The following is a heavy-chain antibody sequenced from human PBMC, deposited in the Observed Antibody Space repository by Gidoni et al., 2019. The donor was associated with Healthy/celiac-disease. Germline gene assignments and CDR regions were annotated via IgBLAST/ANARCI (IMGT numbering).Heavy chain of an antibody. CDR3: ARFGWQLVGAFDI. V-gene: IGHV4-31*03. D-gene: IGHD6-6*01. J-gene: IGHJ3*02. CDR2: IYYSGST. CDR1: GGSISSGGYY. Sequence: QVQLQESGPGLVKPSQTLSLPCTFSGGSISSGGYYWSWIRQHPGKGLEWVGYIYYSGSTYYNPSLKSRVTISVDTSKNQFSLKLSSVTAADTAVYYCARFGWQLVGAFDIWGQGTMVTVSS.